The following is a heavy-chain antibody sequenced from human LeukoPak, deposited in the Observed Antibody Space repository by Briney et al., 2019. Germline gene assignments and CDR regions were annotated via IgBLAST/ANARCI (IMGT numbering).Heavy chain of an antibody. J-gene: IGHJ6*04. V-gene: IGHV3-7*01. D-gene: IGHD1-26*01. Sequence: GGSLRLSCEASGFTFNTYSMNWARQAPGKGLEWVANIKKDGSEKYYVDSVKGRFTIFRDNAKTSLYLQMNSLRAEDTAVYYCARDSGRYGYYMDVWGKGTTVTVSS. CDR1: GFTFNTYS. CDR3: ARDSGRYGYYMDV. CDR2: IKKDGSEK.